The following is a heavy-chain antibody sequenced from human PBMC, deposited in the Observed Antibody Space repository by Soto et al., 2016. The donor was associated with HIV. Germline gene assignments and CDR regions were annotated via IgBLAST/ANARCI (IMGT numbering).Heavy chain of an antibody. CDR3: ARDSLPLQHRGYYFDL. Sequence: VQLVESGGGVVQPGRSLRLSCAASGFTFSSYGMHWVRQAPGKGLEWVAVIWYDGSNKYYADSVKGRFTISRDNSKNTLYLQMNSLRAEDTAVYYCARDSLPLQHRGYYFDLRGPGNPGHPSP. CDR1: GFTFSSYG. D-gene: IGHD4-4*01. V-gene: IGHV3-33*01. CDR2: IWYDGSNK. J-gene: IGHJ4*02.